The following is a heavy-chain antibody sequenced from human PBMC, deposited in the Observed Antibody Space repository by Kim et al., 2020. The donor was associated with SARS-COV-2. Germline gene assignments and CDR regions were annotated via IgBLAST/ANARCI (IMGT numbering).Heavy chain of an antibody. CDR2: ISSSSSYT. J-gene: IGHJ4*02. CDR3: ARDVYPAAAGTHYFDY. V-gene: IGHV3-11*05. CDR1: GFTFSDYY. D-gene: IGHD6-13*01. Sequence: GGSLRLSCAASGFTFSDYYMSWIRQAPGKGLEWVSYISSSSSYTNYADSVKGRFTISRDNAKNSLYLQMNSLRAEDTAVYYCARDVYPAAAGTHYFDYWGQGTLVTVSS.